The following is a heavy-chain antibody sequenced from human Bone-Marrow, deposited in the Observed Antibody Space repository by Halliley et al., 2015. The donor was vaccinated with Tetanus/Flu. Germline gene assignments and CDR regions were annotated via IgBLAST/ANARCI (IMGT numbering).Heavy chain of an antibody. Sequence: QLVQSGAEVKKPGESLRISCKGSGYSFTNYWVGWVRQMPGKGLEWMGLIYPGDSDTRYSPSFQGQVTISVDKSISTAYLQWSSLKASDTAMYYCARGGLVVHATNYFDHWGQGTLVTVSS. CDR1: GYSFTNYW. V-gene: IGHV5-51*01. CDR3: ARGGLVVHATNYFDH. D-gene: IGHD2-8*02. J-gene: IGHJ4*02. CDR2: IYPGDSDT.